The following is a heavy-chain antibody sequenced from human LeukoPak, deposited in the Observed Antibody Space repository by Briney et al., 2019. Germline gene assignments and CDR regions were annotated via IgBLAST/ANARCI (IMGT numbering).Heavy chain of an antibody. J-gene: IGHJ4*02. V-gene: IGHV3-23*01. D-gene: IGHD3-16*02. CDR2: ISGSDGTS. CDR1: GFTFNSFA. CDR3: AKSLGVGGYTRYKGFDQ. Sequence: GGSLRLSCAASGFTFNSFAMNWVRQAPGKGLEWVSSISGSDGTSHCADFVKGRLTISRDNSKNTLYLQMNSLRAEDTAAYYCAKSLGVGGYTRYKGFDQWGQGTLVVVSS.